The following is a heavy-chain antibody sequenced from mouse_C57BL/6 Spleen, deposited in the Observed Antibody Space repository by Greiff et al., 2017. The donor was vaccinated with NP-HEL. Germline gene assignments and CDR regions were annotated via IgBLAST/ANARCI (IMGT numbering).Heavy chain of an antibody. Sequence: QVQLKQSGPGLVQPSQSLSITCTVSGFSLTSYGVHWVRQSPGKGLEWLGVIWSGGSTDYNAAFISRLSISKDNSKIQVFFKMNSLQADDTAIYYCARVGGAMDYWGQGTSVTVSS. J-gene: IGHJ4*01. CDR3: ARVGGAMDY. V-gene: IGHV2-2*01. CDR2: IWSGGST. CDR1: GFSLTSYG.